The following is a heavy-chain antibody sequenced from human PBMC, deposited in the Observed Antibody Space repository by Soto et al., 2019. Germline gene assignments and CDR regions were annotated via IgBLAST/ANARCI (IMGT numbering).Heavy chain of an antibody. CDR1: GFTFSSYG. CDR2: ISYDGSNK. V-gene: IGHV3-30*18. Sequence: QVQLVESGGGVVQPGRSLRLSCAASGFTFSSYGMQWVRQAPGKGLEWVAVISYDGSNKYYADSVKGRFTISRDNSKNTLYLQMNSLRAEDTAVDYCAKPRGYGDYGPAFDIWGQGTMVTVSS. J-gene: IGHJ3*02. CDR3: AKPRGYGDYGPAFDI. D-gene: IGHD4-17*01.